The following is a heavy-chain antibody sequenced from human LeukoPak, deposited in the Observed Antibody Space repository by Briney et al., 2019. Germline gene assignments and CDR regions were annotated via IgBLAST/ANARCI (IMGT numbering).Heavy chain of an antibody. CDR3: ARERGRD. Sequence: GGSLRLSCAASGFSDSTIFMGWVRQAPGKGLEWVSIIHIGVTTRYADSVKGRFTISRDNFKNTLYLQMNRLRVEDTAVYYCARERGRDWGQGTLVTVSS. J-gene: IGHJ4*02. V-gene: IGHV3-53*01. CDR2: IHIGVTT. D-gene: IGHD1-1*01. CDR1: GFSDSTIF.